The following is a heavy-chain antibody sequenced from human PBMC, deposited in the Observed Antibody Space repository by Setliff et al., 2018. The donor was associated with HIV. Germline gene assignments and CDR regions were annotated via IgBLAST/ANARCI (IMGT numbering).Heavy chain of an antibody. CDR2: INHSGST. V-gene: IGHV4-34*01. CDR1: GGSFTDYY. D-gene: IGHD1-26*01. Sequence: SETLSLTCAVFGGSFTDYYWIWIRQPPGKGLEWIGEINHSGSTHYNPSLKSRFIISVDTSKNQFSLKVNSMTAADTAVYYCARGARLLAAYSDMWDYFYMAVWGKGTTVTVSS. CDR3: ARGARLLAAYSDMWDYFYMAV. J-gene: IGHJ6*03.